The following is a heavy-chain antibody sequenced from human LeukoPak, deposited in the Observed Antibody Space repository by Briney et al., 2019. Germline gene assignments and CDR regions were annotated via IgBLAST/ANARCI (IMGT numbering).Heavy chain of an antibody. V-gene: IGHV3-73*01. CDR3: TSSGWS. D-gene: IGHD6-19*01. CDR2: IRSKASSYAT. CDR1: GFTLSGSA. Sequence: SGGSLRLSCAASGFTLSGSAMQWVPPASGKGREWGGHIRSKASSYATAYAEAVKGRFTISRDDSKNTAYLQMNSLKTEVTAVYYCTSSGWSWGEGTLVTVSS. J-gene: IGHJ5*02.